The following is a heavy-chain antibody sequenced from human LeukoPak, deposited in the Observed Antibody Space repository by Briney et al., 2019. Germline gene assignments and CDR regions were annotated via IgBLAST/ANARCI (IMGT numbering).Heavy chain of an antibody. Sequence: PGGSLRLSCAASGFTFSNYSMNWVRQAPGKGLEWVSYISRSSTTIYYADSVKGRFTISRDNAKNSLYLQMNSLRAEDTAVYYCASPTYYYDSSGYADYWGQGTLVTVSS. CDR3: ASPTYYYDSSGYADY. D-gene: IGHD3-22*01. V-gene: IGHV3-48*01. J-gene: IGHJ4*02. CDR1: GFTFSNYS. CDR2: ISRSSTTI.